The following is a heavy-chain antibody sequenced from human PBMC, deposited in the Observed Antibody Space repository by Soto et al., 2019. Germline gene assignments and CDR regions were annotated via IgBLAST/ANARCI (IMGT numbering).Heavy chain of an antibody. CDR1: GYTFTSYY. D-gene: IGHD4-17*01. Sequence: ASVKVSCKASGYTFTSYYMHWVRQAPGQGLEWMGIINPSGGSTSYAQKFQGRVTMTGDTSTSTVYMELSSLRSEDTAVYYCASDYGDYYFDYWGQGTLVTVSS. J-gene: IGHJ4*02. V-gene: IGHV1-46*01. CDR2: INPSGGST. CDR3: ASDYGDYYFDY.